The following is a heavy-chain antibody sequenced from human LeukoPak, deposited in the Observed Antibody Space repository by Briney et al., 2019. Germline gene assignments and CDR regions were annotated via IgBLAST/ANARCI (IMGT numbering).Heavy chain of an antibody. Sequence: GGSLRLSCAASGFTFSSYAMCWVRQAPGTGPEWVSGISGGGDSTYYADSVKGRFTISRDKSKNTLYLQMNSLRAEDTAEYYCAKGSRSSGYYFDYWGQGTLVTVSS. CDR2: ISGGGDST. V-gene: IGHV3-23*01. J-gene: IGHJ4*02. D-gene: IGHD3-22*01. CDR3: AKGSRSSGYYFDY. CDR1: GFTFSSYA.